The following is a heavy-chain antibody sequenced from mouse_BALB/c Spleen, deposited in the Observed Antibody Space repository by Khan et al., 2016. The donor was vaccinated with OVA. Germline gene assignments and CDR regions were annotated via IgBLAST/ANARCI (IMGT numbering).Heavy chain of an antibody. Sequence: QLVQSGPELKKPGETVKISCKASGYTFTNYAVNWVRQAPGKGFKWMGWINTYTGEPTYADDFKGRFAFSLETSASAAYLQINNLKNEDTSTYVCARGHWYIDVWGAGTTVTVSS. CDR1: GYTFTNYA. CDR2: INTYTGEP. J-gene: IGHJ1*01. CDR3: ARGHWYIDV. V-gene: IGHV9-3-1*01.